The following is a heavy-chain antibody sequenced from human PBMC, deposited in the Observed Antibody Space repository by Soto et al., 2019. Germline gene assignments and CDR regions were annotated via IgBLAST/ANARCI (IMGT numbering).Heavy chain of an antibody. D-gene: IGHD6-19*01. J-gene: IGHJ4*02. CDR1: GFTFGSYY. Sequence: EVQVVESGGGLVQPGGSLRLSCAGSGFTFGSYYMSWVRQAPGKGLEWVANIKQDGSEKYYVDSVKGRFTISRDNAKNSLYLQMDSLRVDDTAVYYCARGSGWLAKDWGQGTLVTVSS. CDR2: IKQDGSEK. CDR3: ARGSGWLAKD. V-gene: IGHV3-7*04.